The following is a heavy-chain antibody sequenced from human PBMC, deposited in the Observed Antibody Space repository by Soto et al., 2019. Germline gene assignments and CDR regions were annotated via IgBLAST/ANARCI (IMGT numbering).Heavy chain of an antibody. V-gene: IGHV3-23*01. D-gene: IGHD3-3*01. Sequence: EVQLLESGGGLVQPGGSLRLSCAASGFTFSSYAMSWVRQAPGKGLEWVSAISGSGGSTYYADSVKGRFTISRDNSKNTLYLQMNSLRAEDTAVYYCAKDDGLRFLEWLLITNWFDPWGQGTLVTVSS. J-gene: IGHJ5*02. CDR2: ISGSGGST. CDR3: AKDDGLRFLEWLLITNWFDP. CDR1: GFTFSSYA.